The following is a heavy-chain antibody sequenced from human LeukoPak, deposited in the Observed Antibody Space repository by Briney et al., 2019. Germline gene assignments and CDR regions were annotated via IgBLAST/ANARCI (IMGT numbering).Heavy chain of an antibody. CDR1: GGSFSGYY. D-gene: IGHD2-15*01. V-gene: IGHV4-34*01. CDR2: INHSGST. Sequence: SETLSLTCAVYGGSFSGYYWSWIRQPPGKGLEWIGEINHSGSTNYNPSLKSRVTISVDTSNNQFSLKLSSVTAADTAVYYCASRSMLRAFKGRANHFDYWGQGTLVTVSS. J-gene: IGHJ4*02. CDR3: ASRSMLRAFKGRANHFDY.